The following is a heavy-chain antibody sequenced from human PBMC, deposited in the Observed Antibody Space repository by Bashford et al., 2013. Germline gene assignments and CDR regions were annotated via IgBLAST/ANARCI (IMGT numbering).Heavy chain of an antibody. CDR2: ISDYNGYT. Sequence: VASVKVSCKASGYSFSSHGISWVRQAPGQGLEWMGWISDYNGYTNYAQKFQGRVTMTTDTTTRTAYMQLRGLKYGDTAVYYCAREGYYYGSGTYAPPRLYGMDVWGQGTTVTVSS. J-gene: IGHJ6*02. V-gene: IGHV1-18*01. D-gene: IGHD3-10*01. CDR1: GYSFSSHG. CDR3: AREGYYYGSGTYAPPRLYGMDV.